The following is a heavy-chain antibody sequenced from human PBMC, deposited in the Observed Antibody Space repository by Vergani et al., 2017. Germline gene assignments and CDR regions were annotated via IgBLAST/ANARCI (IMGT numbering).Heavy chain of an antibody. V-gene: IGHV4-4*07. CDR1: GGSMSDFY. CDR3: ARGNGVVNCPKYNWLAP. J-gene: IGHJ5*02. D-gene: IGHD2-8*01. Sequence: QVHLQESGPGVVKPSDTLSLTCTVSGGSMSDFYWTWIRQPAGRGLEWIGRIYPNGNGNYNESLRSRLTMSIDTSRSQFSLSLSSVTAADTAVDYCARGNGVVNCPKYNWLAPWGRGILVTVSS. CDR2: IYPNGNG.